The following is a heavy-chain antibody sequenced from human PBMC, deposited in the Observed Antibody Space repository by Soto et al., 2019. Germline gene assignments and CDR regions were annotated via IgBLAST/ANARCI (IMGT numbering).Heavy chain of an antibody. D-gene: IGHD6-19*01. CDR1: GFSLSTSGMR. V-gene: IGHV2-70*04. CDR2: IDWDDGK. J-gene: IGHJ4*02. CDR3: ARMRYISGWSYYFDY. Sequence: SGPTLVNPTQTLTLTCTLSGFSLSTSGMRVNWIRQPPGKALEWLARIDWDDGKFYSTSLQNRLTVSKDTSKNQVVLTMTNMDLVDTATYYCARMRYISGWSYYFDYWGQGTLVTVSS.